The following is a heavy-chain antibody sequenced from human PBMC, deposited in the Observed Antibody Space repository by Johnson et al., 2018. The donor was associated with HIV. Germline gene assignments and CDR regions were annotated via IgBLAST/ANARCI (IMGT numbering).Heavy chain of an antibody. J-gene: IGHJ3*02. CDR2: IYNDDST. V-gene: IGHV3-53*01. CDR1: GFIVSTNY. D-gene: IGHD5-12*01. CDR3: ARSYSGHQADAFDI. Sequence: VQLVESGGGLIQPGGSLRLYCAASGFIVSTNYMSWVRQAPGKGLEWVSVIYNDDSTYYADSVKGRFTISRDISKNTLSLQMNSLRAEDTAVYYCARSYSGHQADAFDIWGQGTMVTVSS.